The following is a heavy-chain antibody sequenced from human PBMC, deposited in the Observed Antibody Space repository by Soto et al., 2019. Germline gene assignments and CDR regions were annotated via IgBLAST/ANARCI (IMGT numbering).Heavy chain of an antibody. V-gene: IGHV3-30*18. CDR2: ISYDGSNK. J-gene: IGHJ4*02. CDR3: AKESPGDSELYYFDY. CDR1: GFTFSSYG. Sequence: GGSLRLSCAASGFTFSSYGMHWVRQAPGKGLEWVAVISYDGSNKYYADSVKGRFTISRDNSKNTLYLQMNSLRAEDTAVYYCAKESPGDSELYYFDYWGQGTLVTVSS. D-gene: IGHD1-26*01.